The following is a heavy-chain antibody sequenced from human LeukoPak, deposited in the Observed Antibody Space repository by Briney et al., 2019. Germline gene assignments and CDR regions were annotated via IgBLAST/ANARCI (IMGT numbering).Heavy chain of an antibody. V-gene: IGHV3-15*01. CDR3: TTDVNRFMVTASS. Sequence: GGSLRLSCAASGFTFSKVWMTWVRQAPGKGLEWVGRIRSKTDGGASEYAAPVKGRFSISRDDSNNRLYLEMISLKAEDTAIYYCTTDVNRFMVTASSWGQGTLVPSLQ. CDR2: IRSKTDGGAS. D-gene: IGHD2-21*02. CDR1: GFTFSKVW. J-gene: IGHJ5*02.